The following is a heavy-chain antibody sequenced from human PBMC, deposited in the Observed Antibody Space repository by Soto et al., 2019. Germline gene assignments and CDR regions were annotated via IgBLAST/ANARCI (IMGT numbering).Heavy chain of an antibody. Sequence: PGESLKISCKGSGYSFSNYWITWVRQMPGKGLEWMGRIDPSDSYINYSPSFQGHVTISADKSISTAYLQWSSLKASDTAMYYCVRRSGGGLYYHHGLDVWGQGTTVTVSS. CDR3: VRRSGGGLYYHHGLDV. CDR1: GYSFSNYW. J-gene: IGHJ6*02. D-gene: IGHD3-16*01. V-gene: IGHV5-10-1*01. CDR2: IDPSDSYI.